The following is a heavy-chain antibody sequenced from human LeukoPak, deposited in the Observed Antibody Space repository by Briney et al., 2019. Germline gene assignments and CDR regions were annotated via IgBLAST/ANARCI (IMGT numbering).Heavy chain of an antibody. J-gene: IGHJ6*02. V-gene: IGHV3-15*01. Sequence: GGSLRLSCAASGFTFSNAWMSWVRQAPGKGLEWVGRIKSKTDGGTTDCAAPVKGRFTISRDDSKNTLYLQMNSLKTEDTAVYYCTTGCSSTSCYDGYYYYGMDVWGQGTTVTVSS. CDR3: TTGCSSTSCYDGYYYYGMDV. CDR1: GFTFSNAW. D-gene: IGHD2-2*01. CDR2: IKSKTDGGTT.